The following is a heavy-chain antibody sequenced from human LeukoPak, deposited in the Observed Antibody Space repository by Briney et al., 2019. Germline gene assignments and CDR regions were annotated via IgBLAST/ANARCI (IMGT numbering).Heavy chain of an antibody. CDR3: AREHDYYGMDV. J-gene: IGHJ6*02. CDR2: IIPILGIA. Sequence: ASVKVSCKASGGTFSSYAISWVRQAPGQGLEWMGRIIPILGIANYAQKFQGRVTITADKSTSTAYMELSSLRSEDTAAYYCAREHDYYGMDVWGQGTTVTVSS. V-gene: IGHV1-69*04. CDR1: GGTFSSYA.